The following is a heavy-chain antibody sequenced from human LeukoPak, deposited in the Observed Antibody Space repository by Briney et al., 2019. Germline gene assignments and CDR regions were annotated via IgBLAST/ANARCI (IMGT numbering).Heavy chain of an antibody. CDR1: GYTFTSYY. D-gene: IGHD3-10*01. V-gene: IGHV1-46*01. J-gene: IGHJ4*02. CDR3: ASLGVSGYYGSGSYYFDY. CDR2: INPSGGST. Sequence: ASVKVSCKASGYTFTSYYMHWVRQAPGQGLEWMGIINPSGGSTSYAQKFQGRVTITADESTSKAYLELSSLRPEDTAVYYCASLGVSGYYGSGSYYFDYWGQGTLVTVSS.